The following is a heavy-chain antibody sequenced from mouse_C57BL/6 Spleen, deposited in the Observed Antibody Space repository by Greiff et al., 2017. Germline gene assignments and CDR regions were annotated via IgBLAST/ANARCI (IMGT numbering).Heavy chain of an antibody. Sequence: EVKLMESGGGLVKPGGSLKLSCAASGFTFSSYTMSWVRQTPEKRLEWVATISGGGGNTYYPDSVKGRFTISRDNAKNTLYLQMSSLRSEDTALYYCARQNYDYDNWFAYWGQGTLVTVSA. V-gene: IGHV5-9*01. CDR1: GFTFSSYT. CDR3: ARQNYDYDNWFAY. J-gene: IGHJ3*01. CDR2: ISGGGGNT. D-gene: IGHD2-4*01.